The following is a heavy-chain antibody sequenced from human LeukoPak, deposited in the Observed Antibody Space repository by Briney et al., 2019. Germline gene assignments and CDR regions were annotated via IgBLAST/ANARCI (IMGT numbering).Heavy chain of an antibody. Sequence: GGSLRLSCAASGFSFSSYWLHWARQAPGKGLEWLSYITLSSSTIYYADSVKGRFTISRDNAKNSLYLQMNSMRAEDTAVYYCARETPDSSSWTVFDCWGQGTLVTVSS. CDR1: GFSFSSYW. J-gene: IGHJ4*02. CDR2: ITLSSSTI. D-gene: IGHD6-13*01. V-gene: IGHV3-48*01. CDR3: ARETPDSSSWTVFDC.